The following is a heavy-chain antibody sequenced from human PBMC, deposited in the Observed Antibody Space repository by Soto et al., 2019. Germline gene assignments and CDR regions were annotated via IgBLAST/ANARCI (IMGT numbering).Heavy chain of an antibody. J-gene: IGHJ3*02. V-gene: IGHV3-7*03. CDR2: IKQDGSEK. CDR3: ARVGSSSFDAFDI. Sequence: QPGGSLRLSCAASGFTFSSYWMSWVRQAPGKGLEWVANIKQDGSEKYYVDSVKGRFTISRDNAKNSLYLQMNSLRAEDTAVYYCARVGSSSFDAFDIWGQGTMVTVSS. CDR1: GFTFSSYW. D-gene: IGHD6-13*01.